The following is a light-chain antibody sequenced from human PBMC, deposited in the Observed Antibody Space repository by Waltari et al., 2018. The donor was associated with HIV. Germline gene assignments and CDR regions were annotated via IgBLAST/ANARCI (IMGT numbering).Light chain of an antibody. CDR2: AAS. CDR1: QPISTY. CDR3: QQSYNRVT. V-gene: IGKV1-39*01. Sequence: DIQMSQSPSSLSASLGDRVIITCRASQPISTYVNWYQHKLWRSPHLLIYAASSLQIGVPTRFSGSGSGTDFTLTINSLQAEDFATYYCQQSYNRVTFGPGT. J-gene: IGKJ3*01.